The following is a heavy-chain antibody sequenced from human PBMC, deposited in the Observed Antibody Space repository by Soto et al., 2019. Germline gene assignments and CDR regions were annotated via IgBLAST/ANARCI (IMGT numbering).Heavy chain of an antibody. Sequence: EVQLVESGGGLIQPGGSLTLTCAASGVTVNTNYMSWVRQSPGKGLEWVSLFESGGSIYYADSVKGRFTISRDNFKNTLSRQMNSLRVEDTAVYFCASTAVWKNAFEIWGQGTLVSVSS. J-gene: IGHJ3*02. CDR1: GVTVNTNY. D-gene: IGHD3-16*01. CDR3: ASTAVWKNAFEI. V-gene: IGHV3-53*01. CDR2: FESGGSI.